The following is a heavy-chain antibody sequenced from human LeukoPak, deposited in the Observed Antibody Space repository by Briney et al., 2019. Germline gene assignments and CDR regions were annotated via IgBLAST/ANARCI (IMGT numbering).Heavy chain of an antibody. D-gene: IGHD3-22*01. CDR1: GFTFSGYW. J-gene: IGHJ4*02. CDR3: ARGSYYYGGSGHHYYFDY. V-gene: IGHV3-7*03. CDR2: IKRDGSEK. Sequence: GGSLRLSCAASGFTFSGYWMSWVRQAPGKGLEWVANIKRDGSEKYYVDSVKGRFTISRDIARNPLYLQMDSLRAEDTAVYYCARGSYYYGGSGHHYYFDYWGQGTLVTVSA.